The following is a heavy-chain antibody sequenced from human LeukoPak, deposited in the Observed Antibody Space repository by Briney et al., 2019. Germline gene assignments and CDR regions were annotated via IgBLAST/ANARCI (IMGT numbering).Heavy chain of an antibody. V-gene: IGHV4-39*02. CDR1: NGSMTSGSYY. D-gene: IGHD2-2*03. CDR3: ARLWIVATWFDA. CDR2: IFYSGKT. Sequence: SETLSLTCTVSNGSMTSGSYYWAWVRQPPGKGLEWIGSIFYSGKTYYSTSLKSRVTVSLDTSKMNFSLRLSSVTAADTAVYYCARLWIVATWFDAWGQGALVTVSS. J-gene: IGHJ5*02.